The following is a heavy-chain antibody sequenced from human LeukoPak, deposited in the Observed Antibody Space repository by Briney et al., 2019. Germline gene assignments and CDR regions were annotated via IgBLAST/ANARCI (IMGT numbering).Heavy chain of an antibody. V-gene: IGHV3-53*01. CDR3: ARDIPDSSRHTRTPPDWYYYAMDV. D-gene: IGHD6-13*01. Sequence: GGSLRLSCAACGYIDRNNYISWVRQAPGKGLEWVSVIYRGGSTYYADSLKGRFTISRDNSKNMVYLQMNRLRAEDTAVYYCARDIPDSSRHTRTPPDWYYYAMDVWGQGTTVTVSS. CDR2: IYRGGST. J-gene: IGHJ6*02. CDR1: GYIDRNNY.